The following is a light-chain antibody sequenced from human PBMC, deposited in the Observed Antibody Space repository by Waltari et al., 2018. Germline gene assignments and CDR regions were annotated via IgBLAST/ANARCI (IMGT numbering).Light chain of an antibody. J-gene: IGKJ1*01. V-gene: IGKV3-20*01. CDR1: QSVSKA. CDR2: GAS. Sequence: EIVFTQSPGTPSLSPGERATVSCRASQSVSKALAWYQQKPGQAPRLLIYGASTRATGIPDRFSGSGYGTDFSLTISRLEPEDFAVYYCQQYVKLPVTFGQGTTVEI. CDR3: QQYVKLPVT.